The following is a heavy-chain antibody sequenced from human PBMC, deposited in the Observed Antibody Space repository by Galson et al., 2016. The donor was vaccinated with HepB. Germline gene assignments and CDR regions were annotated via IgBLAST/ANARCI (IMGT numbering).Heavy chain of an antibody. V-gene: IGHV3-23*01. CDR2: ISGAGGST. CDR1: GFTFRNYA. D-gene: IGHD1-1*01. J-gene: IGHJ6*02. CDR3: ARDDGRWPTYPYGLDV. Sequence: SLRLSCAASGFTFRNYAMSWVRQTPGKGLEWVSGISGAGGSTYYAGSVRGRFTISRDNAKNSLYLQMNSLRFEDTAVYYCARDDGRWPTYPYGLDVWGQGTTVTVSS.